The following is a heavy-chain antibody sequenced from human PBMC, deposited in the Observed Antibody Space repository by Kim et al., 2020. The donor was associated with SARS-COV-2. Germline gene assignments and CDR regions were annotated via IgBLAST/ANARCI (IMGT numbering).Heavy chain of an antibody. J-gene: IGHJ2*01. Sequence: GGSLRLSCAASGFTFDDYAMHWVRQAPGKGLEWVSGISWNSGSIGYADSVKGRFTISRDNAKNSLYLQMNSLRAEDTALYYCAKDTSDSSGYHYWYFDLWGRGTLVTVSS. CDR1: GFTFDDYA. CDR3: AKDTSDSSGYHYWYFDL. D-gene: IGHD3-22*01. CDR2: ISWNSGSI. V-gene: IGHV3-9*01.